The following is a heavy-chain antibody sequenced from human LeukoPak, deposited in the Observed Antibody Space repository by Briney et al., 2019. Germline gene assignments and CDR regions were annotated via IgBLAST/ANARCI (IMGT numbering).Heavy chain of an antibody. D-gene: IGHD4-23*01. Sequence: PGGSLRLSCAASGFTFDDYAMHWVRQAPGKGLEWVSGISWNSGSIGYADSVKGRFTISRDNAKNSLYLQMNSLRAEDTALYYCAKDIGPVVTLRTYFDYWGQGTLVTVSS. V-gene: IGHV3-9*01. CDR2: ISWNSGSI. CDR1: GFTFDDYA. J-gene: IGHJ4*02. CDR3: AKDIGPVVTLRTYFDY.